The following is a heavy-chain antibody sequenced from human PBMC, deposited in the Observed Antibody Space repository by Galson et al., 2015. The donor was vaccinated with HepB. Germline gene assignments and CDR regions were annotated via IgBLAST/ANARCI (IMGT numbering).Heavy chain of an antibody. D-gene: IGHD3-10*01. V-gene: IGHV1-8*01. CDR3: ARKSKWDSASGTYSDY. CDR1: GYTFTSYD. J-gene: IGHJ4*02. Sequence: SVKVSCKASGYTFTSYDVSWVRQATGQGLEWMGWVNPSSGDTGYSPKFQGRVTMTRDTSRSTAYMELSRLKSEDTAVYFCARKSKWDSASGTYSDYWGQGTLVTVSS. CDR2: VNPSSGDT.